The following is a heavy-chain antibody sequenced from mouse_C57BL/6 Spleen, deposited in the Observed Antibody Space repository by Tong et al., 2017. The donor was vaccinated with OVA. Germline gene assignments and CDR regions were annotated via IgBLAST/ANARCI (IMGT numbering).Heavy chain of an antibody. CDR3: ARLIDSSGYDAMDY. D-gene: IGHD3-2*02. J-gene: IGHJ4*01. CDR1: GFTFSDYG. V-gene: IGHV5-17*01. Sequence: EVQLQESGGGLVKPGGSLKLSCAASGFTFSDYGMHWVRQAPEKGLEWVAYISSGSSTIYYPDNVKGRFTISRDNAKNTLFLQMTSLRSEDTAMYYCARLIDSSGYDAMDYWGQGTSVTVSS. CDR2: ISSGSSTI.